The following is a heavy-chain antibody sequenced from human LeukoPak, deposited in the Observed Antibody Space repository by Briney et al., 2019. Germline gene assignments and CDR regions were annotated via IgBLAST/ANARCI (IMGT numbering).Heavy chain of an antibody. Sequence: PSETLSLTCSVSGGSISSYYWNWIRQPPGKGLEWIGYIYYSGSTNYNPSLKSRVTISVDTSKNQFSLKLSSVTAADTAVYYCARPSRYFADDAFAIWGQGTMVTVSS. J-gene: IGHJ3*02. CDR1: GGSISSYY. D-gene: IGHD3-9*01. CDR2: IYYSGST. CDR3: ARPSRYFADDAFAI. V-gene: IGHV4-59*08.